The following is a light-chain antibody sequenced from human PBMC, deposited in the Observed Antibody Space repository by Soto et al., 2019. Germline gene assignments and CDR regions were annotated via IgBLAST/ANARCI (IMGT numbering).Light chain of an antibody. J-gene: IGKJ5*01. CDR1: QTISSH. V-gene: IGKV1-39*01. CDR2: AAS. CDR3: QQSYTTPIT. Sequence: DSQMTQSPSSLSASVGDRVIITCLASQTISSHLNWYQQKPGKAPNLLGYAASSLQSGVPSRFTGSGSGTDFTLTISRLQPEDFATYLCQQSYTTPITFGQVARLEI.